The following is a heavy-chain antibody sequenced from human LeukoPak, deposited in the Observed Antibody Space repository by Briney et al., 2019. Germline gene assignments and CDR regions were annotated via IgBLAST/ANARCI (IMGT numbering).Heavy chain of an antibody. CDR1: GGSFSGYY. Sequence: PSETLSLTCAVYGGSFSGYYWSWIRQPPGKGLEWIGEINHSGSTNYNPSLKSRVTISVDTSKNQFSLKLSSVTAADTAVYYCARVRLGVVVVMSTYYYYMDVSGKGTTVTVSS. J-gene: IGHJ6*03. CDR2: INHSGST. CDR3: ARVRLGVVVVMSTYYYYMDV. D-gene: IGHD3-22*01. V-gene: IGHV4-34*01.